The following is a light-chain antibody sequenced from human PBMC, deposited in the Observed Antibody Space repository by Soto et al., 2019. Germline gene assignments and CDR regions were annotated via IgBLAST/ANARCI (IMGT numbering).Light chain of an antibody. J-gene: IGLJ1*01. CDR2: EVS. CDR1: SSDVGGYNY. Sequence: QSVLTRPPSASGSPGQSVTISCTGTSSDVGGYNYVSWYQQHPGKAPKLMIYEVSKRPSGVPDRFSGSKSGNTASLTVSGLQAEDEADYYCSSSAGSNNVFGTGTKVTVL. V-gene: IGLV2-8*01. CDR3: SSSAGSNNV.